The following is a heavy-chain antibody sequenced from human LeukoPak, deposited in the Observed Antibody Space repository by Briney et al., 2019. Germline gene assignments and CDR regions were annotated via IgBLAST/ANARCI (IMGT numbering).Heavy chain of an antibody. CDR2: IYYSGST. D-gene: IGHD5-24*01. J-gene: IGHJ6*03. V-gene: IGHV4-59*01. Sequence: SETLSLTCTVSGGSISSYYWSWIRQPPGKGLEWIGYIYYSGSTNYNPSLKSRVTISVDTSKNQFSLKLSSVTAADTAMYYCARVRGDGYTYYYYYYMDVWGKGTTVTISS. CDR1: GGSISSYY. CDR3: ARVRGDGYTYYYYYYMDV.